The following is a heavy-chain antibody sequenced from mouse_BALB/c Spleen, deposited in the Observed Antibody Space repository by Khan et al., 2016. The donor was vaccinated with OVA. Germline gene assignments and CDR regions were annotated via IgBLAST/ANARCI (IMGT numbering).Heavy chain of an antibody. CDR1: GYTFTSYV. D-gene: IGHD2-14*01. J-gene: IGHJ2*01. V-gene: IGHV1S136*01. Sequence: VQLKESGPELVKPGASVKMSCRASGYTFTSYVMHWLRQKPGQGLEWIGYIYPFNDDTKYNEKFKGKATLTSDKSSSTAYMELRSLTSEDSAVYYCAKNYRYDVYFDYWGQGTTLTVSS. CDR3: AKNYRYDVYFDY. CDR2: IYPFNDDT.